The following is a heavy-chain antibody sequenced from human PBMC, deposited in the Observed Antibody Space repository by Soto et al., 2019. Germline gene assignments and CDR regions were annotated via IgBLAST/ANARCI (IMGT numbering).Heavy chain of an antibody. Sequence: SETLSITCTVSGGSICSYYWSWIRQPPGKGLEWIGYIYYSGSTNYNPSLKSRVTISVDTSKNQFSLKLSSVTAADTAVYYCARSDGRYWGQGTLVTVSS. CDR1: GGSICSYY. CDR2: IYYSGST. J-gene: IGHJ4*02. CDR3: ARSDGRY. V-gene: IGHV4-59*01.